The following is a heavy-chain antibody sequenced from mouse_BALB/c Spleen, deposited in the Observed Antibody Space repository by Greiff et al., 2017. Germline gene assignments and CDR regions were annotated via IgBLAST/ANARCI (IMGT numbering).Heavy chain of an antibody. V-gene: IGHV5-12-1*01. D-gene: IGHD2-10*02. J-gene: IGHJ3*01. Sequence: EVMLVESGGGLVKPGGSLKLSCAASGFAFSSYDMSWVRQTPEKRLEWVAYISSGGGSTYYPDTVKGRFTISRDNAKNTLYLQMSSLKSEDTAMYYCARLYGNYGSDWGQGTLVTVSA. CDR3: ARLYGNYGSD. CDR2: ISSGGGST. CDR1: GFAFSSYD.